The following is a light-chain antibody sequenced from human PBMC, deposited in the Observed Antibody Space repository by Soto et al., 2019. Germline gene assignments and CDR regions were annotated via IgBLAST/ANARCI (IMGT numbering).Light chain of an antibody. CDR1: SSDVGRYNY. CDR2: EVT. V-gene: IGLV2-14*01. J-gene: IGLJ3*02. Sequence: QSAPTQPASVSGSPGQSITISCTGTSSDVGRYNYVSWYQQHPGKAPKLMIFEVTNRPSGVSDRFSGSKSANAASLTISGLQAEDEADYYCSSFTSSNTWVFGGGTKLTVL. CDR3: SSFTSSNTWV.